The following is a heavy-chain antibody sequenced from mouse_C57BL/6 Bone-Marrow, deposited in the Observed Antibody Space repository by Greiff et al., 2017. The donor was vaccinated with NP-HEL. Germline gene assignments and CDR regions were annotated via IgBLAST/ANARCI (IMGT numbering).Heavy chain of an antibody. D-gene: IGHD2-2*01. V-gene: IGHV1-55*01. CDR2: IYPGSGSP. J-gene: IGHJ2*01. Sequence: QVQLQQPGAELVKPGASVKMSCKASGYTFTSYWITWVKQRPGQGLEWIGDIYPGSGSPNYNETVKSKATLTVDTSSSTAYMQLSSLTSEDAAVYYCARSTMVTTGDYWGQGTTLTVSS. CDR1: GYTFTSYW. CDR3: ARSTMVTTGDY.